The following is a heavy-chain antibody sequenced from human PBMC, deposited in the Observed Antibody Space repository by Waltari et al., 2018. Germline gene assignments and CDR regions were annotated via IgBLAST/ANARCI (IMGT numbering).Heavy chain of an antibody. CDR2: IIPIFGTP. D-gene: IGHD3-16*01. J-gene: IGHJ4*02. CDR3: ARDSSTGGYFDY. CDR1: YS. Sequence: YSITWVRQAPGQGLEWMGWIIPIFGTPNYTQKFQGRVTITADESTNTTYMELSSLRSEDTAVYYCARDSSTGGYFDYWGQGTLVTVSS. V-gene: IGHV1-69*01.